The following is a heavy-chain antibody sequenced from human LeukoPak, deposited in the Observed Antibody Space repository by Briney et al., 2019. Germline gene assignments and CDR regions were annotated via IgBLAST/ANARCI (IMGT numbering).Heavy chain of an antibody. CDR2: INPNSGGT. CDR3: ARDAIVRDYSNSDY. V-gene: IGHV1-2*02. D-gene: IGHD4-11*01. CDR1: GYTFTGHY. J-gene: IGHJ4*02. Sequence: GASVKVSCKASGYTFTGHYMHWVRQAPGQGLEWMGWINPNSGGTNYAQKFQGRVTMTRDTSISTAYMELSRLTSDDTAVYYCARDAIVRDYSNSDYWGQGTLVTVSS.